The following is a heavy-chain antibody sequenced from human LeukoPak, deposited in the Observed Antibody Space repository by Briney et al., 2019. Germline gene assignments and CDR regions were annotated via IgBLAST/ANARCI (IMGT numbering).Heavy chain of an antibody. Sequence: KPSETLSLTCTVSGGSISSSSYYWGWIRQPPGKGLEWIGEINHSGSTNYNPSLKSRVTISVDTSKNQFSLKLSSVTAADTAVYYCARAPMVRGRFDYWGQGTLVTVSS. D-gene: IGHD3-10*01. CDR1: GGSISSSSYY. CDR3: ARAPMVRGRFDY. CDR2: INHSGST. V-gene: IGHV4-39*07. J-gene: IGHJ4*02.